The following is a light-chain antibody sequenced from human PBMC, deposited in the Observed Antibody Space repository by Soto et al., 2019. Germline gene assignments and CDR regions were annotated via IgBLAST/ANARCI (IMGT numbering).Light chain of an antibody. CDR1: QSVGSY. V-gene: IGKV3-20*01. CDR2: GAS. Sequence: EIVLIQSPATLSLSPGERATLSCRASQSVGSYLAWYQHKPGQAPRLLIFGASRRAAGIPDRFSGSGSGTDFTLTITRLEPEDFAVYYCQQYSSSAPGYTFGQGTKVDIK. J-gene: IGKJ2*01. CDR3: QQYSSSAPGYT.